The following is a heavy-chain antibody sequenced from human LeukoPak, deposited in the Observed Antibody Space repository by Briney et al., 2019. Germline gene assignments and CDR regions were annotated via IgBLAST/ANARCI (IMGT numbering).Heavy chain of an antibody. CDR1: GYSISSGYY. D-gene: IGHD5-12*01. Sequence: SETLSLTCTVSGYSISSGYYWSWIRQPAGKGLEWIGRIYTSGSTNYNPSLKSRVTISVDTSKNQFSLKLSSVTAADTAVYYCAGGPGLYSGYDFSTSYYYYYMDVWGKGTTVTISS. CDR2: IYTSGST. V-gene: IGHV4-61*02. CDR3: AGGPGLYSGYDFSTSYYYYYMDV. J-gene: IGHJ6*03.